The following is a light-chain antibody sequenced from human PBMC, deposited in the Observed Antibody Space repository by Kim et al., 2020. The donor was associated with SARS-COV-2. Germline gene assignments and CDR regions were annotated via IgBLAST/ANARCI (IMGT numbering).Light chain of an antibody. CDR2: DVR. Sequence: GQSVTMSCTGTNSDIGSYTYVSWYQYHPGKAPKLIIYDVRSRPSGISFRFSGSKSDNTASLTISGLQAEEEADNYCESYTTIKTRVFGGGTQLTVL. V-gene: IGLV2-14*03. CDR3: ESYTTIKTRV. CDR1: NSDIGSYTY. J-gene: IGLJ3*02.